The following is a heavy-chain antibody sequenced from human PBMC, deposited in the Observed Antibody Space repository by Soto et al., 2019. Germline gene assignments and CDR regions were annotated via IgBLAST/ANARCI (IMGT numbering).Heavy chain of an antibody. V-gene: IGHV4-59*01. J-gene: IGHJ6*03. CDR2: IYYSGST. CDR3: ARETLTALTYYMDV. CDR1: GGSISSYY. D-gene: IGHD3-16*01. Sequence: SETLSLTCTVSGGSISSYYWSWIRQPPGKGLEWIGYIYYSGSTNYNPSLKSRVTISVDTSKNQFSLKLSSVTAADTAVYYCARETLTALTYYMDVWGKGTTVTVSS.